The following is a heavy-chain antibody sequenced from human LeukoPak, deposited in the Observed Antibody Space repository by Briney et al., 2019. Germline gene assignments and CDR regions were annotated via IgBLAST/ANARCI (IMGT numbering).Heavy chain of an antibody. Sequence: PGGSLRLSCAASRFTFSTYWMSWVLQAPGKGLEWVAYINQDGSEKYYVDSVEGRFTISRDNAKKSLYLQMNSLRAEDTAVYYCASYSSSWYYFDSWGQGTLVTVSS. D-gene: IGHD6-13*01. CDR1: RFTFSTYW. CDR2: INQDGSEK. J-gene: IGHJ4*02. V-gene: IGHV3-7*01. CDR3: ASYSSSWYYFDS.